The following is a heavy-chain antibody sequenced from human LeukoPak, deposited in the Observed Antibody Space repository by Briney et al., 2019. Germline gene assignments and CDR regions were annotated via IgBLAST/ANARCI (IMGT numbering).Heavy chain of an antibody. J-gene: IGHJ6*02. CDR2: INPNSGGT. CDR3: ARDPLRYDFWSGMDV. Sequence: EASVKVSCKASGYTFTGYYMHWVRQAPGQGLEWMGWINPNSGGTNYAQKFQGRVTMTRDTSISAAYMELSRLRSDDTAVYYCARDPLRYDFWSGMDVWGQGTTVTVSS. V-gene: IGHV1-2*02. CDR1: GYTFTGYY. D-gene: IGHD3-3*01.